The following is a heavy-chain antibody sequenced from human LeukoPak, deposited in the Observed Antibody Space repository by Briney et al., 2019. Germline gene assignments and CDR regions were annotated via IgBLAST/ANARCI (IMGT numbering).Heavy chain of an antibody. CDR3: ARGRTVRGVIKFYYYMDV. D-gene: IGHD3-10*01. V-gene: IGHV4-34*01. CDR2: INYSGST. Sequence: SETLSLTCAIYGGSFSGYYWSWIRQPPGKGLEWIGEINYSGSTNYNPSFKSRVTISVDTSKNQFSLKLSSVTAADTAVYYCARGRTVRGVIKFYYYMDVWGKGTTVTVSS. J-gene: IGHJ6*03. CDR1: GGSFSGYY.